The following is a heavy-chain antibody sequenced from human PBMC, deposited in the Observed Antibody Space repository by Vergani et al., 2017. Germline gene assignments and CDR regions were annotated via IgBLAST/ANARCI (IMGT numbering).Heavy chain of an antibody. V-gene: IGHV5-51*01. CDR2: IYPGDSDT. D-gene: IGHD2-15*01. Sequence: EVQLVQSGAEVKKPGESLKISCKDSGYSFTSYWIGWVRQMPGKGLEWMGLIYPGDSDTRYSPSFQGQVTISADKSISTAYLQWRSLKASDTAMYYCARWVVVAAVNYGMDVWGQGTTVTVSS. CDR1: GYSFTSYW. J-gene: IGHJ6*02. CDR3: ARWVVVAAVNYGMDV.